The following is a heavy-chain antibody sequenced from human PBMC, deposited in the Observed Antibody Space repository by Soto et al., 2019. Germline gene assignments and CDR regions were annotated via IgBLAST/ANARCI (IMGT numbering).Heavy chain of an antibody. CDR1: GFTFRTYA. Sequence: GGSLRLSCAASGFTFRTYAMSWVRLAPGKGLEWVSCISDSGGSTAYADSVKGRFTISRNNSMNTLYLQMNSLRVEDTAIYYCAKRDLGFWGQGTLVTVSS. J-gene: IGHJ4*02. CDR3: AKRDLGF. V-gene: IGHV3-23*01. CDR2: ISDSGGST.